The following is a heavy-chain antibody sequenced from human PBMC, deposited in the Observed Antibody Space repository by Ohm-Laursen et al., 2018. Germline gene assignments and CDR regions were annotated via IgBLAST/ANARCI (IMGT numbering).Heavy chain of an antibody. J-gene: IGHJ6*02. V-gene: IGHV3-11*01. CDR3: ARARPPTYYYGMDV. CDR2: ISSSGSTT. CDR1: GFTFSDYY. D-gene: IGHD6-6*01. Sequence: SLRLSCSVSGFTFSDYYMNWIHQAPGKGLEWVSYISSSGSTTYYAESVKGRFTISRDNAKNSLYLQMNSLRAEDTAVYYCARARPPTYYYGMDVWGQGTTVTVSS.